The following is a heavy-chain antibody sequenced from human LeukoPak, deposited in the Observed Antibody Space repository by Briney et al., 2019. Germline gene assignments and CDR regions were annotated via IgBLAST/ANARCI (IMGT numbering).Heavy chain of an antibody. V-gene: IGHV5-51*01. CDR2: VYPGDSDT. D-gene: IGHD3-16*01. CDR1: GYNFTTYW. Sequence: GESLKFSCTASGYNFTTYWIGWVRQVPGKGLEWMGVVYPGDSDTRYRPSFQVQVTISADKSISTAYLQWSSLQASDTAMYYCARPGGRGTYSYASFDFWGQGTLLTVSS. CDR3: ARPGGRGTYSYASFDF. J-gene: IGHJ4*02.